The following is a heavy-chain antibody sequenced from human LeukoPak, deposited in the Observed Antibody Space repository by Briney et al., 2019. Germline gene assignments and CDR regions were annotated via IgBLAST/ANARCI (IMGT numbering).Heavy chain of an antibody. CDR3: ARSAGDYYDSSGYLFFLDY. CDR1: GGSFSGYY. J-gene: IGHJ4*02. D-gene: IGHD3-22*01. Sequence: RPSETLSLTCAVYGGSFSGYYWSWIRQPPGKGLEWIGEINHSGSTNYNPSLKSRVTISVDTSKNQFSLKLGSVTAADTAVYYCARSAGDYYDSSGYLFFLDYWGQGTLVTVSS. V-gene: IGHV4-34*01. CDR2: INHSGST.